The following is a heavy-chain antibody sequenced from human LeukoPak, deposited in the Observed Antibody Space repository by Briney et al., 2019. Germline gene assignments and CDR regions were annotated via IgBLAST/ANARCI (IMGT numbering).Heavy chain of an antibody. J-gene: IGHJ5*02. CDR3: ARGTQLWFGGRLKNNWFDP. Sequence: SSETLSLTCAVYGGSFSGYYWSWIRQPPGKGLEWLGEINHSGSTNYNPSLKSRVTISVDTSKNQFSLKLSSVTAADTAVYYCARGTQLWFGGRLKNNWFDPWGQGTLVTVSS. D-gene: IGHD3-10*01. CDR2: INHSGST. CDR1: GGSFSGYY. V-gene: IGHV4-34*01.